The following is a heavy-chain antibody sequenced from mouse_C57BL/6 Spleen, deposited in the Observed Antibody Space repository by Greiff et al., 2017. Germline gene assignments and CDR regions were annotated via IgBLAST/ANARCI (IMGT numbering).Heavy chain of an antibody. J-gene: IGHJ1*03. CDR1: GFTFSDYG. D-gene: IGHD2-12*01. V-gene: IGHV5-17*01. Sequence: EVQLQESGGGLVKPGGSLKLSCAASGFTFSDYGMHWVRQAPEKGLEWVAYISSGSSTIYYADTVKGRFTISRDKAKNTLFLQMTSLRSEDTAMYYCAKPYDWYIDVWGTGTTVTVSS. CDR2: ISSGSSTI. CDR3: AKPYDWYIDV.